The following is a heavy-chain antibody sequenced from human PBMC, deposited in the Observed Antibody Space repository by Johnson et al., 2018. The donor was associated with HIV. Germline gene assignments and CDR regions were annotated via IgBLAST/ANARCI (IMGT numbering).Heavy chain of an antibody. J-gene: IGHJ3*02. CDR2: INSDGSST. Sequence: VQLVESGGGLVQPGGSLRLSCAASAFTVSDNYLSWVRQAPGKGLEWVSRINSDGSSTTYADSVKGRFTISRENAKNTLYLQMNSLRAEDTAVYYCARGGIAAAGDAFDIWGQGTMVTVSS. CDR3: ARGGIAAAGDAFDI. CDR1: AFTVSDNY. D-gene: IGHD6-13*01. V-gene: IGHV3-74*02.